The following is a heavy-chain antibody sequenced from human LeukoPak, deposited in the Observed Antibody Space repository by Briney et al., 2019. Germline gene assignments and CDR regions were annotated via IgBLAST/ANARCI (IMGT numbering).Heavy chain of an antibody. J-gene: IGHJ2*01. V-gene: IGHV4-4*02. D-gene: IGHD2-21*02. CDR1: GGSISSSNW. Sequence: SETLSLTCAVSGGSISSSNWWSWVRQPPGKGLEWIGEIYHSGSTNYNPSLKSRVTISVDKSKNQFSLKLSSVTAADTAVYYCARDRIVVVTTVRYFDLWGRGTLVTVSS. CDR2: IYHSGST. CDR3: ARDRIVVVTTVRYFDL.